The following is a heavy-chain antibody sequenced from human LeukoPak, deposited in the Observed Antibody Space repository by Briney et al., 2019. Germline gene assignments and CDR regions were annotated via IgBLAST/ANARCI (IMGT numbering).Heavy chain of an antibody. CDR1: GGSISSSSYY. CDR3: ARLHFDSSGWPTYYFDY. J-gene: IGHJ4*02. CDR2: IYYSGST. Sequence: SETLSLTCTVSGGSISSSSYYWGWIRQPPGKGLEWIGSIYYSGSTYYNPSLKSRVTLSVDTSKNQFSLKLSSVTAADTAVYYCARLHFDSSGWPTYYFDYWGQGTLVTVSS. D-gene: IGHD3-22*01. V-gene: IGHV4-39*01.